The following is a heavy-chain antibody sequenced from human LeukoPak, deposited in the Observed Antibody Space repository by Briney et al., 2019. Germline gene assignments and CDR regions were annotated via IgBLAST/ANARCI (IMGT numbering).Heavy chain of an antibody. Sequence: ASVKVSCKASGNIFTSSYTHWARQAPGQGLEWMGWISAYNGNTNYAQKLQGRVTMTTDTSTSTAYMELRSLRSDDTAVYYCARGGPIAAASDAFDIWGQGTMVTVSS. CDR2: ISAYNGNT. CDR3: ARGGPIAAASDAFDI. J-gene: IGHJ3*02. D-gene: IGHD6-13*01. V-gene: IGHV1-18*04. CDR1: GNIFTSSY.